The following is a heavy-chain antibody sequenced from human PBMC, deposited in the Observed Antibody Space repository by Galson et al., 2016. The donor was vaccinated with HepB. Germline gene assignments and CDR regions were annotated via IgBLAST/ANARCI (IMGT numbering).Heavy chain of an antibody. CDR3: ARDRSTSVPGYFDL. Sequence: CAISGDSVSRNSAAWNWIRQSPSRGLEWLGRTYYRSKWYNDYAVSVKSRITINPDTSKNQFSLQLNSVTPEDTAVYFCARDRSTSVPGYFDLWGRGTLVTVSS. CDR2: TYYRSKWYN. J-gene: IGHJ2*01. V-gene: IGHV6-1*01. D-gene: IGHD6-6*01. CDR1: GDSVSRNSAA.